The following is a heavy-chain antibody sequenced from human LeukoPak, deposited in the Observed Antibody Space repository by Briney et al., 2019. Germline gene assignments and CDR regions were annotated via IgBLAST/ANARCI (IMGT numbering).Heavy chain of an antibody. D-gene: IGHD6-13*01. CDR2: IYTSGST. V-gene: IGHV4-4*07. CDR3: ARDSGYSSSWYDNWFDP. Sequence: SDTLALTCTVCGGSISSYYWRWIRQPAAKGLEWIGRIYTSGSTNYNPSLKSRITMSVDTSKNQFSLKLSSVTAADTAVYYCARDSGYSSSWYDNWFDPWGQGTLVTVSS. J-gene: IGHJ5*02. CDR1: GGSISSYY.